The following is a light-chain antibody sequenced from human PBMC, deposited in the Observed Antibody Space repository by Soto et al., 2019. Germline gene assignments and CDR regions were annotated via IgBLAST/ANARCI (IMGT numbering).Light chain of an antibody. CDR2: EVS. J-gene: IGLJ2*01. CDR3: SSYAGSNNYVI. V-gene: IGLV2-14*01. CDR1: SSDVGAYNY. Sequence: QSVLTQPASVSGSPGQSITISCTGTSSDVGAYNYVSWYQQHPGKAPKLIIYEVSDRPSGVSNRFSGSKSGNTASLTISGLQAEDEADYYCSSYAGSNNYVIFGGGTKVTVL.